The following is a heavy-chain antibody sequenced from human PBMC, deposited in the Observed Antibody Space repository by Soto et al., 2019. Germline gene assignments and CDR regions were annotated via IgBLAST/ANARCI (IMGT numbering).Heavy chain of an antibody. CDR2: IIPILGIA. CDR3: ARAGAMVRGVISYGMDV. V-gene: IGHV1-69*02. J-gene: IGHJ6*02. D-gene: IGHD3-10*01. CDR1: GGTFSSYT. Sequence: QVQLVQSGAEVKKPGSSVKVSCKASGGTFSSYTINWVRQAPGQGLEWMGRIIPILGIANYAQKFQGRVTITADKSTSTAYMELSSLRSVDTAVYYCARAGAMVRGVISYGMDVWGQGTMVTVSS.